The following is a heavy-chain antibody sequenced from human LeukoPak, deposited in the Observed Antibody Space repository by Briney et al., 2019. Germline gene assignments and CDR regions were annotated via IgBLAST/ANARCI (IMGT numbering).Heavy chain of an antibody. D-gene: IGHD6-6*01. CDR1: GFTFNTYN. Sequence: PGGSLRLSCAASGFTFNTYNMNWVRQAPGKGLEWVSSISSSSSSYIYYADSVKGRFTISRDNSKNTLYLQMNSLRAADTAVYYCARDKGTSYLSSFDYWGQGTLVTVSS. CDR3: ARDKGTSYLSSFDY. V-gene: IGHV3-21*01. CDR2: ISSSSSSYI. J-gene: IGHJ4*02.